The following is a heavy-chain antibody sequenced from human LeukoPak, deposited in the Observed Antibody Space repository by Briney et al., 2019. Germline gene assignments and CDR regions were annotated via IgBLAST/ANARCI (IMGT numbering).Heavy chain of an antibody. Sequence: GGSLRLSCAASGFTFSRYSMNWVRQAPGKGLEWVSSITTSSSYIYYADSVKGRFTISRDNAKNSLYLQMNSLRAEDTAVYYCARDQRDYSNYGIDYWGQGTLVTVSS. D-gene: IGHD4-11*01. CDR1: GFTFSRYS. CDR3: ARDQRDYSNYGIDY. V-gene: IGHV3-21*01. CDR2: ITTSSSYI. J-gene: IGHJ4*02.